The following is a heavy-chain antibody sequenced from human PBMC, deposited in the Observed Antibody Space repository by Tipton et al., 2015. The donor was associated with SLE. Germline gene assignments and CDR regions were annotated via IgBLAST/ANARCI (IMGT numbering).Heavy chain of an antibody. J-gene: IGHJ4*02. Sequence: SLRLSCAASGFTFSSYSMNWVRQAPGKGLEWVSVIYSGGSTYYADSVKGRFTISRDNSKNTLYLQMNSLRAEDTAVYYCAKVVAVAGMDFDYWGQGTLVIVSS. D-gene: IGHD6-19*01. V-gene: IGHV3-23*03. CDR2: IYSGGST. CDR3: AKVVAVAGMDFDY. CDR1: GFTFSSYS.